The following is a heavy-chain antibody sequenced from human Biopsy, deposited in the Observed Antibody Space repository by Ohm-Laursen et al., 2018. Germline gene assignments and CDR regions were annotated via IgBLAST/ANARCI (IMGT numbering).Heavy chain of an antibody. CDR1: GGSLSSYS. J-gene: IGHJ5*02. CDR3: ARDRDRRGWFDP. D-gene: IGHD1-14*01. V-gene: IGHV4-4*07. Sequence: GTLSLTCPVSGGSLSSYSWSWIRQPAGKGLEWIGQIYISGITNYNPSLKSRVTTSVDTSKNKFSLRVSSVTAADTAVYYCARDRDRRGWFDPWGQGTLVTVSS. CDR2: IYISGIT.